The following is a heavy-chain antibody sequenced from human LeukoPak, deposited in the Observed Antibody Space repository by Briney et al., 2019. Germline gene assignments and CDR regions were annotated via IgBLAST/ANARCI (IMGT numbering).Heavy chain of an antibody. Sequence: SQTLSLTCAISGDSVSSNSAAWNWIRQSPSRGLEWLGRTCYRSKWYNDYAVSVKSRITINPDTSKNQFSLQLSSVTPEDTAVYYCAREGSIAVAGPRAREFDYWGQGTLVTVSS. J-gene: IGHJ4*02. V-gene: IGHV6-1*01. CDR2: TCYRSKWYN. CDR3: AREGSIAVAGPRAREFDY. CDR1: GDSVSSNSAA. D-gene: IGHD6-19*01.